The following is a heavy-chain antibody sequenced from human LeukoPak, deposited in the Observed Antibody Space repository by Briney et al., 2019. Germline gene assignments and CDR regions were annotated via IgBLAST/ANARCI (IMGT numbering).Heavy chain of an antibody. CDR1: GFTFSDYG. CDR3: AKHSSYYYLDY. V-gene: IGHV3-33*06. CDR2: IWYDGSKK. Sequence: GGSLRLSCAASGFTFSDYGMYWVRQAPGKGLEWVAVIWYDGSKKYHADSVKGRFTISRDNSKNTLYLQMNSLRAEDSAVYYCAKHSSYYYLDYWGQGTLVTVSS. J-gene: IGHJ4*02. D-gene: IGHD3-22*01.